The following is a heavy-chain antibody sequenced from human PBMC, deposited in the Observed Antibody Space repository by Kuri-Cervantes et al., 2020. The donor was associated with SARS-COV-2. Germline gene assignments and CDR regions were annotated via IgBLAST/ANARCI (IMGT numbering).Heavy chain of an antibody. Sequence: GESLKISCAASGFTFDDYTMHWVRQAPGKGLEWVSLISWDGGSTYYADSVKGRFTISRDNSKNSLYLQMNSLRTEDTALYYCARYCSSTSCHRRPGVFDYWGQGTLVTVSS. V-gene: IGHV3-43*01. CDR1: GFTFDDYT. D-gene: IGHD2-2*01. J-gene: IGHJ4*02. CDR2: ISWDGGST. CDR3: ARYCSSTSCHRRPGVFDY.